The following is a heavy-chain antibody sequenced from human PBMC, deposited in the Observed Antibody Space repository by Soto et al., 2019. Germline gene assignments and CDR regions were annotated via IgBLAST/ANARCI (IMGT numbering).Heavy chain of an antibody. Sequence: SETLSLTCAVSGYSISSDYYWGWIRQPPGKGLEWIGSIYHSGSTYYNPSLKSRVTISVDKSKNQFSLKLSSVTAADTAVYYCARVGIAAAGIVSFDYWGQGTLVTVPQ. J-gene: IGHJ4*02. V-gene: IGHV4-38-2*01. CDR1: GYSISSDYY. CDR3: ARVGIAAAGIVSFDY. D-gene: IGHD6-13*01. CDR2: IYHSGST.